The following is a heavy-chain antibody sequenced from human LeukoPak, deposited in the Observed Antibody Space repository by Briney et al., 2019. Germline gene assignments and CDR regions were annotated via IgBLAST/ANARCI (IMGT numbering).Heavy chain of an antibody. CDR2: ISWNSGSI. D-gene: IGHD3-22*01. J-gene: IGHJ2*01. CDR3: AKDYYDSSGYVFDL. Sequence: PGRSLRLPCAASGFTFDNYAMHWVRQAPGKGLEWVSGISWNSGSIGYADSVKGRFTISRDNAKNSLYLQMISLRAEDTALYYCAKDYYDSSGYVFDLWGRGTLVTVSS. V-gene: IGHV3-9*01. CDR1: GFTFDNYA.